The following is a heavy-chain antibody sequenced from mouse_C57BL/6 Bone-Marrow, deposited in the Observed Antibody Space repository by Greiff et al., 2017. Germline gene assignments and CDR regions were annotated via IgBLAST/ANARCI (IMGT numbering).Heavy chain of an antibody. Sequence: QVQLQQPGAELVMPGASVKLSCKASGYTFTSYWMHWVKQRPGQGLEWIGEIDPSDSYTNYNQKFKGKSTLTVDKSSSTAYMQLSSLTSEDSAVYYCAREGGYYYDVTWFAYWGQGTLVTVSA. D-gene: IGHD2-4*01. CDR2: IDPSDSYT. CDR3: AREGGYYYDVTWFAY. V-gene: IGHV1-69*01. CDR1: GYTFTSYW. J-gene: IGHJ3*01.